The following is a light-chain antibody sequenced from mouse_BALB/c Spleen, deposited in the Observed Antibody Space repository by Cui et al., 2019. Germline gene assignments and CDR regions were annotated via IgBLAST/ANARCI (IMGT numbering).Light chain of an antibody. CDR1: QNVRSA. J-gene: IGKJ4*01. CDR2: LAS. V-gene: IGKV6-14*01. CDR3: LQDWNYPLT. Sequence: DLVMTHAHELMSTYVGDRVTITCKASQNVRSAVAWYQQKPGQSPKALIYLASNRHTGVPDRFRGSGSGTDFTLTISSVQPEDLANYFCLQDWNYPLTFGSGTKLEIK.